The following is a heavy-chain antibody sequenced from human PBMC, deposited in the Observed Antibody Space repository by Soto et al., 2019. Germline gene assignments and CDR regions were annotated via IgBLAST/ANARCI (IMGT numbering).Heavy chain of an antibody. CDR3: ARAIAVAAFDI. CDR2: ISSNGGST. D-gene: IGHD6-19*01. V-gene: IGHV3-64*01. CDR1: GFTFSSYA. Sequence: GGSLRLSCAASGFTFSSYAMHWVRQAPGKGLEYVSAISSNGGSTYYANSVKGRFTISRDNSKNTLYLQMGSLRAEDMAVYYCARAIAVAAFDIWGQGTMVTVSS. J-gene: IGHJ3*02.